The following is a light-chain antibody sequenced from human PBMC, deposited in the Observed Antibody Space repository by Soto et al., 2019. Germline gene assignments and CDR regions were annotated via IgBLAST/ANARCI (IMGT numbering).Light chain of an antibody. V-gene: IGKV1-12*01. J-gene: IGKJ4*01. CDR1: QDAGSW. CDR2: PTS. CDR3: QHADGLRALT. Sequence: DIQMTQSPPYVSASVGDRVTISCRASQDAGSWLSWFHQKPGGAPNLLIFPTSRKKSGVPPRFAGRGSGTEFTLVVSSFQPEDFGTYYGQHADGLRALTFGGGTAVEI.